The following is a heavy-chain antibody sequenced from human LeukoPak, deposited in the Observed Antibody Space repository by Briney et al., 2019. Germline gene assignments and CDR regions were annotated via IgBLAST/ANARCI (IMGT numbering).Heavy chain of an antibody. J-gene: IGHJ5*02. D-gene: IGHD6-19*01. V-gene: IGHV3-7*01. CDR3: ARGNSGYSSGWYNWFDP. CDR2: IKTDGSEK. Sequence: GGSLRLSCAGYGFTFSNYWMGWVRQAPGKGLKWVANIKTDGSEKYYVDSVKGRFTISRDNAKNSLYLQMNSLRAEDTAVYYCARGNSGYSSGWYNWFDPWGQGTLVTVSS. CDR1: GFTFSNYW.